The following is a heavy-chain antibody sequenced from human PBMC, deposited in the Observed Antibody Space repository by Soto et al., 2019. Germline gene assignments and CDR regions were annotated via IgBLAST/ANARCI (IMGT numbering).Heavy chain of an antibody. CDR2: ISSSGSTI. CDR1: GFTFSDYY. J-gene: IGHJ6*03. D-gene: IGHD2-2*01. V-gene: IGHV3-11*01. CDR3: ARDEVYCSSTSCYGLSNYYYYYMDV. Sequence: QVQLVESGGGLVKPGGSLRLSCAASGFTFSDYYMSWIRQAPGKGLEWVSYISSSGSTIYYADSVKGRFTISRDNAKNSLYLQMNSLRAEDTAVYYCARDEVYCSSTSCYGLSNYYYYYMDVWGKGTTVTXSS.